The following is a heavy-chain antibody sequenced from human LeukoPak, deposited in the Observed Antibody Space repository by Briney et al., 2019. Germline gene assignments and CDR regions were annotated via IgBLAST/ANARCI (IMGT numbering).Heavy chain of an antibody. CDR1: GYTFGSHA. CDR3: VKVGSHLMAFDY. D-gene: IGHD5-24*01. Sequence: GGSLRLSFSASGYTFGSHAMHWVRQAPGKGLEYVSAISSNGGTTYYADSLKGRFSISRDNSKNMVYLQVSSLRAEDTAVYYCVKVGSHLMAFDYWDQETLVTVSS. CDR2: ISSNGGTT. V-gene: IGHV3-64D*09. J-gene: IGHJ4*02.